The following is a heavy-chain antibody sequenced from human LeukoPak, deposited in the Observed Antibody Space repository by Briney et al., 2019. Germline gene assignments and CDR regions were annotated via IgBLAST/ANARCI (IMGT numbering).Heavy chain of an antibody. CDR1: GGSFSGYY. D-gene: IGHD5-18*01. CDR2: INHSGST. CDR3: ARSVDTAMAFDY. Sequence: SETLSLTCAVYGGSFSGYYWSWIRQPPGKGLEWIGEINHSGSTNYNPSLKSRVTISVDTSKNQFSLKLSSVTAADTAVYYCARSVDTAMAFDYWGQGTLVTVSS. V-gene: IGHV4-34*01. J-gene: IGHJ4*02.